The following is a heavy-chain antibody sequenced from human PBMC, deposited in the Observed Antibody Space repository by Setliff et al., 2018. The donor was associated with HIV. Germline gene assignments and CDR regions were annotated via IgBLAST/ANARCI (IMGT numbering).Heavy chain of an antibody. V-gene: IGHV3-23*01. J-gene: IGHJ4*02. Sequence: GGSLRLSCAASGFIFSAYAMSWVRQGPEKGLEWVSAITDGGGTTYYADSVKGRFTISRDNSKNTLYLQMDSLRAEDTALYYCTSDPPASGWTLAYWGQGALVTVSS. CDR1: GFIFSAYA. CDR3: TSDPPASGWTLAY. D-gene: IGHD6-19*01. CDR2: ITDGGGTT.